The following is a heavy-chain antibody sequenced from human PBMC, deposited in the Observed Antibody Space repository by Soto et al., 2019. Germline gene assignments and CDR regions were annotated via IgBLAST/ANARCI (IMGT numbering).Heavy chain of an antibody. CDR3: ARDTGNFFDY. D-gene: IGHD4-4*01. J-gene: IGHJ4*03. V-gene: IGHV1-18*01. CDR2: IGPSSGNT. CDR1: GYTFTSYT. Sequence: ASVKVSCKASGYTFTSYTISWVRQAPGQGLEWVGWIGPSSGNTDSARNLQGRVTMTTDISTNTAYMELRSLRSDDTAVYYCARDTGNFFDYWGQGTTVTVSS.